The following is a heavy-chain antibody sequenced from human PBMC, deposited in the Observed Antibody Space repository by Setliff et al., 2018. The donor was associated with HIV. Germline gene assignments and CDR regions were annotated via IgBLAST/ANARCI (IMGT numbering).Heavy chain of an antibody. CDR3: ATGAGGGTYGSDYYYMDV. J-gene: IGHJ6*03. CDR2: ISYDGSNK. V-gene: IGHV3-30*03. CDR1: GFTFSSYG. D-gene: IGHD1-26*01. Sequence: GGSLRLSCAASGFTFSSYGMHWVRQAPGKGLEWVALISYDGSNKYYADSVKGRFSISRDNSKNTLSLQMNSLRAEDTAVYYCATGAGGGTYGSDYYYMDVWGKGTPVTVSS.